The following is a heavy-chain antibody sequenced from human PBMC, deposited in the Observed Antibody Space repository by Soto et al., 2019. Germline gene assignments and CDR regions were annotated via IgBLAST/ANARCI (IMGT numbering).Heavy chain of an antibody. V-gene: IGHV3-23*01. J-gene: IGHJ4*02. CDR3: ARRGPGTYFDY. CDR2: ISSRGGRT. CDR1: GFTFNSYA. D-gene: IGHD6-13*01. Sequence: GGSLRLSCAASGFTFNSYAMSWVRQAPGKGLEWVSAISSRGGRTHYADSVKGRFTISRDNSKNTLYLQMNSLRTEDTAVYYCARRGPGTYFDYWGQGTLVTVSS.